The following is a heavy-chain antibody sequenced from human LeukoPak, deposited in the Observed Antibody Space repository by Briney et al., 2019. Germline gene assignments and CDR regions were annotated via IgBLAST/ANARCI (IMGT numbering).Heavy chain of an antibody. Sequence: PGGSLRLSCAASGFTFSSYWMTWVRQAPGKGLEWVANIKHDGSEKNYVDSVKGRFTISRDNAKNSLYLQMNSLRAEDTAVYYCAKAPYSSSWYFPLLLDYWGQGTLVTVSS. V-gene: IGHV3-7*01. CDR3: AKAPYSSSWYFPLLLDY. CDR1: GFTFSSYW. J-gene: IGHJ4*02. CDR2: IKHDGSEK. D-gene: IGHD6-13*01.